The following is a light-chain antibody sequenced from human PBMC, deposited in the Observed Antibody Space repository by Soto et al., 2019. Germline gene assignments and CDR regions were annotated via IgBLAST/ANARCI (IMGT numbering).Light chain of an antibody. CDR1: QSVNSY. CDR3: QQHNYQRAPRT. CDR2: DAS. J-gene: IGKJ3*01. Sequence: EIVLTQSPATLSLFPGERATLSCRASQSVNSYLAWYQQKPGQAPRLLIYDASNRATGIPARFSGSGSGTDSTLTISSRGPEYEEISVCQQHNYQRAPRTFGPGTKVDIK. V-gene: IGKV3-11*01.